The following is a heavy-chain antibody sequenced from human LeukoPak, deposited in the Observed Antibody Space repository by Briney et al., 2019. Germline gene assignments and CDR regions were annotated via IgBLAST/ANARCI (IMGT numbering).Heavy chain of an antibody. CDR2: ISAYNGNT. D-gene: IGHD6-19*01. Sequence: ASVKVSCKASGYTFTSSGISWVRQAPGQGLEWMGWISAYNGNTNYAQKLQGRVTMTTDTSTSTAYMELRSLRSDDTAVYYCARDHIAVAGNAAFDIWGQGTMVTVSS. J-gene: IGHJ3*02. V-gene: IGHV1-18*01. CDR1: GYTFTSSG. CDR3: ARDHIAVAGNAAFDI.